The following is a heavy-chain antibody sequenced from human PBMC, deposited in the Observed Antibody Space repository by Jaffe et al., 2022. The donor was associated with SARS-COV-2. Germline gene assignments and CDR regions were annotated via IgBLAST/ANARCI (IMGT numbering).Heavy chain of an antibody. V-gene: IGHV3-7*03. Sequence: EVQLVESGGGLVQPGGSLRLSCAASGFTFSSYWMSWVRQAPGKGLEWVANIKQDGSEKYYVDSVKGRFTISRDNAKNSLYLQMNSLRAEDTAVYYCARDSSPPFLVVVPAAITLTDAFDIWGQGTMVTVSS. CDR2: IKQDGSEK. D-gene: IGHD2-2*02. J-gene: IGHJ3*02. CDR1: GFTFSSYW. CDR3: ARDSSPPFLVVVPAAITLTDAFDI.